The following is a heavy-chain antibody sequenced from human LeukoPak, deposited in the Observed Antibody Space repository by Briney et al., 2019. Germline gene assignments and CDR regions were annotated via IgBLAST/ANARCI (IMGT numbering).Heavy chain of an antibody. D-gene: IGHD2-21*01. V-gene: IGHV1-46*01. J-gene: IGHJ4*02. CDR3: ARGRHIGFYFDY. CDR2: INPSGGST. CDR1: GYTFTSYY. Sequence: ASVKASCKASGYTFTSYYMHWVRQAPGQGLEWMGIINPSGGSTSYAQKFQGRVTMTRDMSTSTVYMELSSLRSEDTAVYYCARGRHIGFYFDYWGQGTLVTVSS.